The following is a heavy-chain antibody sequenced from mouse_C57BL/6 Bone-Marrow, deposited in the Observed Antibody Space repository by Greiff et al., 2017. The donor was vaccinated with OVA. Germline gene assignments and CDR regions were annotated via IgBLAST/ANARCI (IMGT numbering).Heavy chain of an antibody. CDR2: IYPGGGYT. J-gene: IGHJ4*01. Sequence: QVQLKQSGAELVRPGTSVKMSCKASGYTFTNYWIGWAKQRPGHGLEWIGDIYPGGGYTNYNEKFKGKATLTADKSSSTAYMQFSSLTSADSAIYYYARGRIPYYAMDYWGQGTSGTVSS. V-gene: IGHV1-63*01. CDR1: GYTFTNYW. CDR3: ARGRIPYYAMDY.